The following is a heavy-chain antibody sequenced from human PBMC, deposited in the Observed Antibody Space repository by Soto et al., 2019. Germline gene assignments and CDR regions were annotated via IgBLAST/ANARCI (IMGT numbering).Heavy chain of an antibody. CDR1: GYTFTSYY. Sequence: GASVKVSCKASGYTFTSYYMHWVRQAPGQGLEWMGIINPSGGSTRNAQKFQGRVTMTRDTSTSTVYMELSSLRSEDTAVYYCARGVIYDSSGYYFDCWGQGTLVTVAS. V-gene: IGHV1-46*01. J-gene: IGHJ4*02. D-gene: IGHD3-22*01. CDR3: ARGVIYDSSGYYFDC. CDR2: INPSGGST.